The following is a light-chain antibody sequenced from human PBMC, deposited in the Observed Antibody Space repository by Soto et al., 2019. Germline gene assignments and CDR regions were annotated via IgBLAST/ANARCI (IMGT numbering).Light chain of an antibody. CDR3: PQYGSSPFFT. CDR2: GAS. V-gene: IGKV3-20*01. Sequence: EIVLTQSPGTLSLSPGERATLSCRASQSVSSSYLAWYQQKPGQAPRLLIYGASGRSTGIPDRFSGSGSGTDFTLTISRLEPEDFEVYSCPQYGSSPFFTFEPGTTVDIK. CDR1: QSVSSSY. J-gene: IGKJ3*01.